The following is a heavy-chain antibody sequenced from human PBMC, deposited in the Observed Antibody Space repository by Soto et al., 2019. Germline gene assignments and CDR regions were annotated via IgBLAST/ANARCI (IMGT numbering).Heavy chain of an antibody. CDR3: ARARDSYGYDLDY. Sequence: QVQLVQSGAEVKKPGSSVKVSCKASGGTFSSYTISWVRQAPGQGLEWMGRIIPILGIANYAQKFQGRVTITADKSTSTAYMERSSLRSEDTAVYYCARARDSYGYDLDYWGQGTLVTVSS. D-gene: IGHD5-18*01. J-gene: IGHJ4*02. V-gene: IGHV1-69*02. CDR1: GGTFSSYT. CDR2: IIPILGIA.